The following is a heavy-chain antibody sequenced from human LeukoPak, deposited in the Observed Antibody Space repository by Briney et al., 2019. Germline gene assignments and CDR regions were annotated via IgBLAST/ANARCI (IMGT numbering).Heavy chain of an antibody. CDR2: MNPNSGGT. CDR3: ARDLKRLTSGWITAAAGDY. V-gene: IGHV1-2*02. J-gene: IGHJ4*02. Sequence: ASVKVSCKASGYTFTGYYIHWVRQAPGQGLEWMGWMNPNSGGTKYAQKFQGRVTMTRDTSISTAYVELSRLRSDDTAVYYCARDLKRLTSGWITAAAGDYWGQGTLVTVSS. D-gene: IGHD6-19*01. CDR1: GYTFTGYY.